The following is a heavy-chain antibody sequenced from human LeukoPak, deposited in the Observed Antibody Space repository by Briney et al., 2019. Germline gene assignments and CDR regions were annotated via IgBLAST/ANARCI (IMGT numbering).Heavy chain of an antibody. CDR1: GYTFTKYV. V-gene: IGHV1-3*01. CDR2: INAGNGDT. CDR3: ARDDCGDTCYPGGY. Sequence: AAVKVSCKASGYTFTKYVVHWVRQAPGQRPEWMGWINAGNGDTKYSQNFQDRVTITRDTSANTAYMELSSLTSEDTALYYCARDDCGDTCYPGGYWGQGTLVTVSS. D-gene: IGHD2-21*01. J-gene: IGHJ4*02.